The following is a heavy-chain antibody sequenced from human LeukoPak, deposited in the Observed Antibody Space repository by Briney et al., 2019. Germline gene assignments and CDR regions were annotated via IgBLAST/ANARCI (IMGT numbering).Heavy chain of an antibody. D-gene: IGHD3-22*01. J-gene: IGHJ3*02. Sequence: GGSLRLSCAASGFTFSDYYMSWIRQAPGKGLGWVSYISSSGSTIYYADSVKGRFTISRDNAKNSLYLQMNSLRAEDTAVYYCASDSSGYYTKAFDIWGQGTMVTVSS. CDR1: GFTFSDYY. V-gene: IGHV3-11*01. CDR2: ISSSGSTI. CDR3: ASDSSGYYTKAFDI.